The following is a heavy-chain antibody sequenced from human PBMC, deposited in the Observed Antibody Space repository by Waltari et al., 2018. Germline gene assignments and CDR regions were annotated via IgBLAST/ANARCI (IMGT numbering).Heavy chain of an antibody. V-gene: IGHV4-39*07. CDR3: ARNVRHQLSRTGYMDV. CDR1: GGSISSSSYY. Sequence: QLQLQESGPGLVKPSETLSLTCTVSGGSISSSSYYWGWIRQPPGKGLELIGSIYYIGSTYDNPSLKSRVTISVDTSKNQFSLKLSSVTAADTAVYYCARNVRHQLSRTGYMDVWGKGTTVTVSS. D-gene: IGHD2-2*01. J-gene: IGHJ6*03. CDR2: IYYIGST.